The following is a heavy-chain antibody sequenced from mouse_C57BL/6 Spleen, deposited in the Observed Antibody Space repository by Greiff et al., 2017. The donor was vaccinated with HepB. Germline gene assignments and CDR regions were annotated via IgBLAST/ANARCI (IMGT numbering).Heavy chain of an antibody. D-gene: IGHD1-1*01. CDR2: IHPNSGST. Sequence: VQLQQPGAELVKPGASVKLSCKASGYTFTSYWMHWVKQRPGQGLEWIGMIHPNSGSTNYNEKFKSKATLTVDKSSSTAYMQLSSLTSEDSAVYYCARPPDYYGSSYWFAYWGQGTLVTVSA. CDR1: GYTFTSYW. J-gene: IGHJ3*01. CDR3: ARPPDYYGSSYWFAY. V-gene: IGHV1-64*01.